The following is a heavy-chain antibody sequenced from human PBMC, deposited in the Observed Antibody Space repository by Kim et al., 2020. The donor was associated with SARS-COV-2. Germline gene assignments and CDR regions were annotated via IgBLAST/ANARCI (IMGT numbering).Heavy chain of an antibody. Sequence: GGSLRLSCAASGFAFSTFAMTWVRQAPGKGLEWVSLIYSDGSRIYYADSVKGRFTISRDNSGNTLYLHMSSLRVEETAVYFCAKELGLGSCYGASCYIYWGQGTQVTVSS. D-gene: IGHD2-15*01. V-gene: IGHV3-23*03. CDR2: IYSDGSRI. CDR3: AKELGLGSCYGASCYIY. CDR1: GFAFSTFA. J-gene: IGHJ4*02.